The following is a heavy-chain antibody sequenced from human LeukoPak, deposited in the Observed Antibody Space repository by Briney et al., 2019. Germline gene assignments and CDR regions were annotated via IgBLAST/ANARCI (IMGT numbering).Heavy chain of an antibody. V-gene: IGHV3-23*01. CDR2: ISGSGTST. D-gene: IGHD1-20*01. J-gene: IGHJ6*03. Sequence: GGTLRLSCAASGFTFSSYGMNWVRQAPGKGLEWVSTISGSGTSTYYADSVKGRFTISRDNSKNTLYLQMNSLRAEDTAVYYCAKVGKAARIIGTTSRYYYYYMDVWGKGTTVTISS. CDR1: GFTFSSYG. CDR3: AKVGKAARIIGTTSRYYYYYMDV.